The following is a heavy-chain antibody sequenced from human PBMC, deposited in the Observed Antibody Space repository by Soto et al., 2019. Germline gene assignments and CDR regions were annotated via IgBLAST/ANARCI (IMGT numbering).Heavy chain of an antibody. CDR3: TRDGSSGAGSYRYTSHLFDY. CDR1: GFTFGDYA. V-gene: IGHV3-49*03. D-gene: IGHD3-16*02. Sequence: PGGSLRLSCTASGFTFGDYAMSWFRQAPGKGLEWVVFIRSKAYGGTTEYAASVKGRFTISRDDSKSIAYLQMNSLKTEDTAVYHCTRDGSSGAGSYRYTSHLFDYWGQGTLVTVSS. J-gene: IGHJ4*02. CDR2: IRSKAYGGTT.